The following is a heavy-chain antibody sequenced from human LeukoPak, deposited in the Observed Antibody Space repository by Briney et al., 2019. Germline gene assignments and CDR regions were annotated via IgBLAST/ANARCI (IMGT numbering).Heavy chain of an antibody. Sequence: GGSLRLSCAASGFTFTHFWMSWVRQAPGKGLEWVANIKQDGSDKYYVDSVKGRFTISRVNAKNSLYLQMNSLRAEDTALFYCARDSGYSSSSGFDYWGQGTLVTVSS. V-gene: IGHV3-7*01. D-gene: IGHD6-6*01. CDR3: ARDSGYSSSSGFDY. CDR2: IKQDGSDK. J-gene: IGHJ4*02. CDR1: GFTFTHFW.